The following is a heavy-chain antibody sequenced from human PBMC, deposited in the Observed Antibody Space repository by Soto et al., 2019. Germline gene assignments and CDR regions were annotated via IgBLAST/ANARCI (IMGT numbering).Heavy chain of an antibody. CDR2: IKQDGSEK. V-gene: IGHV3-7*01. J-gene: IGHJ4*02. CDR1: GFTLSSYW. Sequence: EVQLVESGGGLFQAGGSLRLSCAASGFTLSSYWMSWVRQAPGKGLEWVDNIKQDGSEKYYVDSVKGRFTISRDNAKNSLYLQMNSLRAEDTAVYYCARGYCSGGSCYSYWGQGTLVTVPS. CDR3: ARGYCSGGSCYSY. D-gene: IGHD2-15*01.